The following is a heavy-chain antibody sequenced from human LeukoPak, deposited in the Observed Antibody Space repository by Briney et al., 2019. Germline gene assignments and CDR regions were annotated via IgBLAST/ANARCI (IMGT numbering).Heavy chain of an antibody. CDR2: IHTSGST. CDR1: GGSISSYY. J-gene: IGHJ4*02. V-gene: IGHV4-4*07. CDR3: ARDLYSYDSSSYYLFDH. D-gene: IGHD3-22*01. Sequence: SETLSLTCTVSGGSISSYYWSWIRQPAGKGLEWIGRIHTSGSTNYNPSLKSRVTMSVDTSKNQFSLKLSSVTAADTAVYYCARDLYSYDSSSYYLFDHWGQGTLVTVSS.